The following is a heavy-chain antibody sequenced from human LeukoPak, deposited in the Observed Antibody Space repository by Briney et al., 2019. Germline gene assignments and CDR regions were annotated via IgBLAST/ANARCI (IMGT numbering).Heavy chain of an antibody. Sequence: PSETLSLTCTVSGGSISNYYWSWIRQPPGKGLEWIGFIYTSRSSDHNPSLKSRVTISLDTSKNQFSLKLSSVTAADTAVYYCARHDFDYSSSSDNLFDPWGQGTLVTVSS. V-gene: IGHV4-4*09. CDR2: IYTSRSS. J-gene: IGHJ5*02. D-gene: IGHD6-6*01. CDR3: ARHDFDYSSSSDNLFDP. CDR1: GGSISNYY.